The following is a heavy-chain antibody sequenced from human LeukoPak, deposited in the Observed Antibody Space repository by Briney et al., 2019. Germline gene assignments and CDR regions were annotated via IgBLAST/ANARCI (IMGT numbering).Heavy chain of an antibody. CDR2: ISGSGGST. J-gene: IGHJ6*04. CDR1: GFTFSSYA. V-gene: IGHV3-23*01. D-gene: IGHD3-10*02. Sequence: GGSRRLSCAASGFTFSSYAMSWVRQAPGKGLEWVSAISGSGGSTYYANSVKGRFTIPRDHSKNTLYLQMNSLRAEDTAVYYCAEIGITMIGGVWGKGTTVTISS. CDR3: AEIGITMIGGV.